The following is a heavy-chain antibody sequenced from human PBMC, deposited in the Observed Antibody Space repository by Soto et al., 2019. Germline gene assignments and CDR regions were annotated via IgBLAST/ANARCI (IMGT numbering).Heavy chain of an antibody. CDR3: ARDLDGLHDDTSGPFPRPG. Sequence: LSLTCTVSGGSISSDDYYWSWIRQAPGRGLEWIGYSHSSGSIYYNPSLKSRATMSIDTAGNQFSLKVSSVTVADTAVYYCARDLDGLHDDTSGPFPRPGWGQGTLVTVSS. CDR1: GGSISSDDYY. D-gene: IGHD3-22*01. J-gene: IGHJ1*01. V-gene: IGHV4-30-4*01. CDR2: SHSSGSI.